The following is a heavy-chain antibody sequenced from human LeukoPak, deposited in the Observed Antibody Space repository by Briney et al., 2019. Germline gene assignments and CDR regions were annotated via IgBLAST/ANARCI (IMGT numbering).Heavy chain of an antibody. CDR3: AKGSSSYYFAFDI. CDR1: GFTVSSNYA. D-gene: IGHD6-13*01. J-gene: IGHJ3*02. V-gene: IGHV3-23*01. CDR2: ISGSGGST. Sequence: GGSLRLSCAASGFTVSSNYAMSWVRQAPGKGLEWVSGISGSGGSTYYADSVKGRFTISRDNSKNTLYLQMNSLRAEDTAVYYCAKGSSSYYFAFDIWGQGTMVTVSS.